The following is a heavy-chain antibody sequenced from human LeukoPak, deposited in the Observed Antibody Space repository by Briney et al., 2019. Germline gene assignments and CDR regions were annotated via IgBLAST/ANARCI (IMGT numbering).Heavy chain of an antibody. J-gene: IGHJ4*02. CDR2: IYYSGST. CDR1: GGSISNSSYY. V-gene: IGHV4-39*07. Sequence: PSETLSLTCTVSGGSISNSSYYWGWIRQPPGKGLQWIGSIYYSGSTYYNPFLKSRVTISVDTSKNQFSLKLSSVTAADTAVYYCARAPSILEWLPRYYFDYWGQGTLVTVSS. CDR3: ARAPSILEWLPRYYFDY. D-gene: IGHD3-3*01.